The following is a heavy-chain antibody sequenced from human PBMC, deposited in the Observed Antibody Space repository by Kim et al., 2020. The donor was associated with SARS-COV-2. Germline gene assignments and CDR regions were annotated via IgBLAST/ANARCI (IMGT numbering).Heavy chain of an antibody. CDR3: ARHLPGYSSGWRDYYYGMDV. CDR2: ISSSSSYI. V-gene: IGHV3-21*01. J-gene: IGHJ6*02. Sequence: GGSLRLSCAASGFTFSSYSMNWVRQAPGKGLEWVSSISSSSSYIYYADSVKGRFTISRDNAKNSLYLQMNSLRAEDTAVYYCARHLPGYSSGWRDYYYGMDVWGQGTTVTVSS. D-gene: IGHD6-19*01. CDR1: GFTFSSYS.